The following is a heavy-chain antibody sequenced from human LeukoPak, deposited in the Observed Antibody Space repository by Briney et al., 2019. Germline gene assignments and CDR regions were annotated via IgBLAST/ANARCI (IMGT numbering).Heavy chain of an antibody. Sequence: GGSLRLSCAASGFTVSSKYMSWVRQAPGKGLEWVSVIYSGGSTYYADSVKGRFTISRDNSKNTVYLQMNSVRAEDTAVYYCAKPPLIIPTALPYYWGQGTLVTVSS. CDR3: AKPPLIIPTALPYY. D-gene: IGHD2-2*02. CDR1: GFTVSSKY. V-gene: IGHV3-53*01. J-gene: IGHJ4*02. CDR2: IYSGGST.